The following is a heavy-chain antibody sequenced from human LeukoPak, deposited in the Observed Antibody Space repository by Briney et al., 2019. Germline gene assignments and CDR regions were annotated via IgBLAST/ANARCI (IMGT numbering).Heavy chain of an antibody. J-gene: IGHJ6*02. V-gene: IGHV3-30*04. CDR1: GFTFSSYA. CDR3: AKGGAGYCSGTGCPKYYYYGMDV. CDR2: ISYDGSIK. Sequence: GRSLRLSCAASGFTFSSYAMHWVRQAPGKGLEWVAVISYDGSIKYYADSVKGRFTISRDNAKNTLYLQMNSLRAEDTAVYYCAKGGAGYCSGTGCPKYYYYGMDVWGHGTTVTVSS. D-gene: IGHD2-2*01.